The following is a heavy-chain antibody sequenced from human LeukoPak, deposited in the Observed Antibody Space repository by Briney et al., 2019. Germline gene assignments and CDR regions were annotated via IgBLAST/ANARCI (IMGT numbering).Heavy chain of an antibody. D-gene: IGHD3-22*01. CDR3: ARFGAPYYYDSSGYFQH. CDR1: GFTVSSNY. J-gene: IGHJ1*01. CDR2: IYSGGST. V-gene: IGHV3-66*01. Sequence: GGSLRLSCAASGFTVSSNYMSWVRQAPGKGLEWVSVIYSGGSTYYADSVKGRFTISRDNSKNTLYLQMNSLRAEDTAVYYCARFGAPYYYDSSGYFQHWGQGTLVTVSS.